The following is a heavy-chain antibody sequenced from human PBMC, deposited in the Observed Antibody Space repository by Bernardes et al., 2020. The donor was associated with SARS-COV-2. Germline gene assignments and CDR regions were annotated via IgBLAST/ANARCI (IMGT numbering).Heavy chain of an antibody. J-gene: IGHJ4*02. V-gene: IGHV3-23*01. D-gene: IGHD3-10*01. CDR3: AKLGVWFGENPSY. CDR2: ISGSGGST. Sequence: GGSLRLSCAASGFSSSSYAMSWVRQAPGKGLEWVSAISGSGGSTYYADSVKGRFTISRDNSKNTLYLQMNSLRAEDTAVYYCAKLGVWFGENPSYWGQGTLVTVSS. CDR1: GFSSSSYA.